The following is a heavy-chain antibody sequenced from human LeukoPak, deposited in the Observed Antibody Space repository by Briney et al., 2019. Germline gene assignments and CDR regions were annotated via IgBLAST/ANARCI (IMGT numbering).Heavy chain of an antibody. D-gene: IGHD4-11*01. CDR1: GFTFNTYA. Sequence: GGSLRLSCAASGFTFNTYAMSWVRQTPEKGLEWVSSITGTGGTTYYADSVKGRFTMSRDNSKNTLYLHLSSLRAGDTAVYYCVKEGNYYDFDYWGRGTLVTVSS. CDR2: ITGTGGTT. CDR3: VKEGNYYDFDY. J-gene: IGHJ4*02. V-gene: IGHV3-23*01.